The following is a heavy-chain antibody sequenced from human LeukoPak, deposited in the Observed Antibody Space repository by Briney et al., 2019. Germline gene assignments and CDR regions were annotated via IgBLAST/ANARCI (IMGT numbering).Heavy chain of an antibody. CDR1: GFTFSSYW. J-gene: IGHJ5*02. CDR2: IKQDGSEK. V-gene: IGHV3-7*01. D-gene: IGHD2-21*01. CDR3: ASGMTMIGWFDP. Sequence: GGSLRLSCTASGFTFSSYWMSWVRQAPGKGLEWVANIKQDGSEKYYVDSVKGRFTISKDNAKNSLYLQMNSLRAEDTAVYYCASGMTMIGWFDPWGQGTLVTVSS.